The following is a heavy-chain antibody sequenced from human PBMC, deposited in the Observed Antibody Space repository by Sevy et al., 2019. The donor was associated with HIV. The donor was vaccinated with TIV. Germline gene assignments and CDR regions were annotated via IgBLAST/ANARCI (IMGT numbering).Heavy chain of an antibody. J-gene: IGHJ4*02. CDR2: LSFGCGEI. CDR3: ARGVGLDC. V-gene: IGHV3-23*01. Sequence: GGSLRLSCAASGFTFSKYSMSWVRQPPGKGLEWVSTLSFGCGEINYADSVKGRFTISRDNSKSSLYLQMNSLRADDTAMYYCARGVGLDCWGQGALVTVSS. CDR1: GFTFSKYS. D-gene: IGHD1-26*01.